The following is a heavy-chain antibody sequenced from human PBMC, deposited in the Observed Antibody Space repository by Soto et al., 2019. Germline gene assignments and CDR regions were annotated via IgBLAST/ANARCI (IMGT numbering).Heavy chain of an antibody. CDR2: IYYSGST. V-gene: IGHV4-31*03. D-gene: IGHD6-13*01. J-gene: IGHJ5*02. Sequence: QVQLQESGPGLVKPSQTLSLTCTVSGGSISSGGYYWSWIRQHPGKGLEWIGYIYYSGSTYYNPSLKSRVTISVDTSKNQFSLKLSSVTAADTAVYYCARDRGGYSRRYGGPNWFDPWGQGTLVTVSS. CDR3: ARDRGGYSRRYGGPNWFDP. CDR1: GGSISSGGYY.